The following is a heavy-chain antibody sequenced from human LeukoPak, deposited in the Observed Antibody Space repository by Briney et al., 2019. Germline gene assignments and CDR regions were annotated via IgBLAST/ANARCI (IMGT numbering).Heavy chain of an antibody. CDR1: GFTFNLYG. CDR2: ISAIGDI. J-gene: IGHJ4*02. D-gene: IGHD5-18*01. Sequence: GGSLRLPCAASGFTFNLYGMSWVRQAPGKGLEWVSVISAIGDIYYADSVKGRFTISRDSSKNMLYLQMNSLRAEDTAVYYCAKAMAGGYNYGPFDNWGLGALVTVSS. CDR3: AKAMAGGYNYGPFDN. V-gene: IGHV3-23*01.